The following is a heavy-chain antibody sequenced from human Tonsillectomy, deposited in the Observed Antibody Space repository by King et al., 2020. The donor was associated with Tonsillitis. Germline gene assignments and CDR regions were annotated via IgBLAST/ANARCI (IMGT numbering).Heavy chain of an antibody. CDR1: GFTFSTYG. J-gene: IGHJ1*01. V-gene: IGHV3-30*18. CDR3: AKHGSLGCCSTTSYPPFVC. Sequence: VQLVESGGGVVQPGRSLRLSCAASGFTFSTYGMHWVRQAPGKGLEWVAVISYDGSYEYYADSVKGRFTITRDKYKNTLYLQMNSQRAEDTAVYYCAKHGSLGCCSTTSYPPFVCWGQGELVTVSS. CDR2: ISYDGSYE. D-gene: IGHD2-2*01.